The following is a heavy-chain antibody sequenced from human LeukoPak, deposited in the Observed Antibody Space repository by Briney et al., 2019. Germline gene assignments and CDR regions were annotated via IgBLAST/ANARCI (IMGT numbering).Heavy chain of an antibody. CDR2: ISGSGGST. CDR3: TKDRRGPAAGTWYFDS. D-gene: IGHD6-13*01. CDR1: GFTFSSYA. V-gene: IGHV3-23*01. J-gene: IGHJ4*02. Sequence: GGSLRLSCAASGFTFSSYALSWVRQAPGKGLEWVSAISGSGGSTYYADSVKGRFTISRDNSKNTVYLQLNSLRAGDTAIYYCTKDRRGPAAGTWYFDSWGQGALVTVSS.